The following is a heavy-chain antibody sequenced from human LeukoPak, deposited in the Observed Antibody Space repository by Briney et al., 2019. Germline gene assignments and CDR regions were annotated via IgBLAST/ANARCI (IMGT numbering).Heavy chain of an antibody. CDR3: ARDDCPGNTCSDGP. J-gene: IGHJ5*02. V-gene: IGHV1-2*02. CDR1: GYTFTAYY. Sequence: ASVKVSCKASGYTFTAYYLHWVRQAPGRGLEWMGWIIPNSGATTYAQKFQGRVAMTRDTSISTAYMELSRLTSDDTAVYYCARDDCPGNTCSDGPWGQGTLVTVSS. CDR2: IIPNSGAT. D-gene: IGHD2-8*02.